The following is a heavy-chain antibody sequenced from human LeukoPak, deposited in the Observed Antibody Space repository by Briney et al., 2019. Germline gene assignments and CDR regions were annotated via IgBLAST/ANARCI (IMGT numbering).Heavy chain of an antibody. V-gene: IGHV1-69*04. J-gene: IGHJ4*02. CDR2: IIPILGIA. D-gene: IGHD3-22*01. CDR1: GGTFSIYA. CDR3: ARSSGSGDSSGYYGIDY. Sequence: SVKVSCTASGGTFSIYAISWVRQAPGQGLEWMGRIIPILGIANYAQKFQGRVTITADKSTSTAYMELSSLRSEDTAVYYCARSSGSGDSSGYYGIDYWGQGTLVTVSS.